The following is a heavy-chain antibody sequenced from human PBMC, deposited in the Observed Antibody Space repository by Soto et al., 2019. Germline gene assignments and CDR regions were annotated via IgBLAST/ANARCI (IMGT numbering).Heavy chain of an antibody. CDR3: TRAQFEFGSYFGLDV. CDR1: GYTFTNYD. D-gene: IGHD3-10*01. Sequence: QVHLVQSGAEVKQPGASVRVSCKASGYTFTNYDITWVRQATGQGLEWMGWMNPDSENTGSPQKFQGRVTMTVNTSTNKAYMELTSLRSEDTAVYYCTRAQFEFGSYFGLDVWGQGTKVTVSS. J-gene: IGHJ6*02. CDR2: MNPDSENT. V-gene: IGHV1-8*01.